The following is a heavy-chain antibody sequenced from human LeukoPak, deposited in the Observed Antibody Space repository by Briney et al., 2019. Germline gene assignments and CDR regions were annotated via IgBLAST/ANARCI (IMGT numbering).Heavy chain of an antibody. J-gene: IGHJ4*02. CDR3: AKYTSGTSYRGLDN. CDR1: GFTFSSYA. CDR2: ISYDGSNK. D-gene: IGHD3-10*01. Sequence: PGGSLRLSCAASGFTFSSYAMHWVRQAPGKGLEWVAVISYDGSNKYYADSVKGRFTISRDDSKNTVYLQMNSLRAEDTAVYSCAKYTSGTSYRGLDNWGQGTLVTVSS. V-gene: IGHV3-30-3*02.